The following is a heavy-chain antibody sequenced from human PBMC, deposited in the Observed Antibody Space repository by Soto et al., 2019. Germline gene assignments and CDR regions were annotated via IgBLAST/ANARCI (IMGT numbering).Heavy chain of an antibody. D-gene: IGHD3-3*01. CDR3: ASKLSYDFWSGYYGWYYFDY. CDR2: IYYSGST. V-gene: IGHV4-31*03. Sequence: SETLSLTCTVSGGSISSGGYYWSWIRQHPGKGLEWIGYIYYSGSTYYNPSLKSRVTISVDTSKNQFSLKLSSVTAADTAVYYCASKLSYDFWSGYYGWYYFDYWGQGTLVTVSS. CDR1: GGSISSGGYY. J-gene: IGHJ4*02.